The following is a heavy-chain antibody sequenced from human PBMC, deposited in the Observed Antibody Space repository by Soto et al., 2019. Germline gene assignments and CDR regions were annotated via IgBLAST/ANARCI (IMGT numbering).Heavy chain of an antibody. V-gene: IGHV3-23*01. Sequence: PGGSLRLSCAASGFTFSSYAMTWVRQAPGKRLEWVSGISGSGGTTSYTDSVKGRFTISRDNSKKTLFLEMKSLGVEDTAVYFCARDVWETTSRYYGLDLWGLRTTVTVSS. D-gene: IGHD1-26*01. J-gene: IGHJ6*02. CDR3: ARDVWETTSRYYGLDL. CDR2: ISGSGGTT. CDR1: GFTFSSYA.